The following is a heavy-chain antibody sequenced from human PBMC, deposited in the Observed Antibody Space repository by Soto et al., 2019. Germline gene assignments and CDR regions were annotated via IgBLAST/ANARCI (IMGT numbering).Heavy chain of an antibody. Sequence: SETLSLTCTVSGGSMISYYWSWIRQPPGRGLEWIGFIYYAGSTKYNPSLVSRVTISVDTSMNEFSLRLSSVTAADTAVYYRARLNGYCVSTSCQGYYGMDVWGQGTAVTVSS. CDR2: IYYAGST. J-gene: IGHJ6*02. CDR1: GGSMISYY. D-gene: IGHD2-2*03. CDR3: ARLNGYCVSTSCQGYYGMDV. V-gene: IGHV4-59*08.